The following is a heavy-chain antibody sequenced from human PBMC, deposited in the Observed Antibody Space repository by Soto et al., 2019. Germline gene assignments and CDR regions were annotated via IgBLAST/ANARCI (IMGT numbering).Heavy chain of an antibody. V-gene: IGHV3-74*01. D-gene: IGHD2-21*01. CDR1: GFTFSTYW. J-gene: IGHJ4*02. CDR2: IRGDGTRT. Sequence: EVQLVESGGALVQPGGSLRLSCAASGFTFSTYWMHWVRQGPGKGLVWVSRIRGDGTRTNYEDSVRGRFTVSRDNAKNTLYLQINSLTAEDTAVYYCARGTLTSIDMVDYWGQGTLVTVSS. CDR3: ARGTLTSIDMVDY.